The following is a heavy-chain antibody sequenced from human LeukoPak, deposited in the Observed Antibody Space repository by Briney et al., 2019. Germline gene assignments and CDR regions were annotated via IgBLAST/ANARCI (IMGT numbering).Heavy chain of an antibody. CDR3: AKGGSKVAAAITFAY. V-gene: IGHV3-23*01. CDR1: GYPFSSYA. D-gene: IGHD6-13*01. J-gene: IGHJ4*02. CDR2: ISGSGGST. Sequence: PGGSLRLSCAASGYPFSSYAMSWVSQAPGKGLVGVSAISGSGGSTYYADSVKGRFTISRDNSKNTLYLQMNSLRAEDTAVYYCAKGGSKVAAAITFAYWGQGTLVTVSS.